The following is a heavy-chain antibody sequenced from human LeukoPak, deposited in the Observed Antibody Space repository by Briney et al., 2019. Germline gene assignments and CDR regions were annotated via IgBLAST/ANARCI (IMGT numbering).Heavy chain of an antibody. Sequence: GASVKVSCKASGYTFTGYYMHWVRQAPGQGLEWMGWINPNSGGTKYSQEFQGRVTITRDTSASTAYMELSSLRSEDMAVYYCAREDRAYCGGDCYSWFDPWGQGTLVTVSS. CDR3: AREDRAYCGGDCYSWFDP. D-gene: IGHD2-21*02. J-gene: IGHJ5*02. CDR1: GYTFTGYY. CDR2: INPNSGGT. V-gene: IGHV1-2*02.